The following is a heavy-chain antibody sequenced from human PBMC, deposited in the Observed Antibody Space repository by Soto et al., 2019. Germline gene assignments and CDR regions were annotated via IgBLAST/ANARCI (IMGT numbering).Heavy chain of an antibody. CDR2: ISSSGST. CDR1: GGSITSFF. CDR3: ARLAPRDGDPKTVRAFDI. D-gene: IGHD1-1*01. Sequence: QVQLQESGPGLVKPSETLSLTCTVSGGSITSFFWSWIRQPPGKGLEWIAYISSSGSTKYNPSFKSRVTISLDTSKNQFSLRSISVTAADTAVYYCARLAPRDGDPKTVRAFDIWGQGTMVTVSS. J-gene: IGHJ3*02. V-gene: IGHV4-59*01.